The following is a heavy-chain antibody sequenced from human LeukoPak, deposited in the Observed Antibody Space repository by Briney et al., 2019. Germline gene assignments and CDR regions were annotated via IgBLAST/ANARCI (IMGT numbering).Heavy chain of an antibody. V-gene: IGHV3-53*01. CDR3: ARDLYYYGSGSDNFLYY. CDR2: INSGGTT. D-gene: IGHD3-10*01. CDR1: GFSVSSNY. J-gene: IGHJ4*02. Sequence: GGSLRLSCAASGFSVSSNYMNWVRQAPGQGLEWVSVINSGGTTHYADSVKGRFTISRDNSKNTLYLQMNSLRAEDTAVYYCARDLYYYGSGSDNFLYYWGQGTLVTVSS.